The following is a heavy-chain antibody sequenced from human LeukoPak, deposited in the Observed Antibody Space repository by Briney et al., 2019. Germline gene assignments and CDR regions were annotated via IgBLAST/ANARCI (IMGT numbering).Heavy chain of an antibody. J-gene: IGHJ4*02. CDR1: GGSFSGYY. CDR3: ARRNLSGYYYVPHFDY. D-gene: IGHD3-22*01. Sequence: SETLSLTCAVYGGSFSGYYWSWIRQPPGKGLEWIGEINHSGSTNYNPSLKSRVTISVDTSKNQFSLKLSSVTAADTAVYYCARRNLSGYYYVPHFDYWGQGTLVTASS. V-gene: IGHV4-34*01. CDR2: INHSGST.